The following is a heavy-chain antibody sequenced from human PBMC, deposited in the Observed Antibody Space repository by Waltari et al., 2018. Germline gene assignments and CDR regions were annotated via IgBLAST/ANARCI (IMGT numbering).Heavy chain of an antibody. V-gene: IGHV4-39*07. CDR3: ARLSDTIFGVVMPYYFDY. CDR1: GGSISSSSYY. CDR2: IYYSGST. Sequence: QLQLQESGPGLVKPSETLSLTCTVSGGSISSSSYYWGWIRQPPGKGLEWIGSIYYSGSTYYHPSLKSRVTISVDTSKNQFSLKLSSVTAADTAVYYCARLSDTIFGVVMPYYFDYWGQGTLVTVSS. J-gene: IGHJ4*02. D-gene: IGHD3-3*01.